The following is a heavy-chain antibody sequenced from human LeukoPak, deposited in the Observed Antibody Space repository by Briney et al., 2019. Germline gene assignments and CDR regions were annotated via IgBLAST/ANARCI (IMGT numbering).Heavy chain of an antibody. CDR3: VRDGRVGALGTPLDY. Sequence: GGSLRLSCAASGFTFSRHWMHWVRQAPGKELMWVSRISHDGTITEYADSVRGRFTISRDDAKNTLYLQMNSLGAEDTAFYYCVRDGRVGALGTPLDYWGQGTLVTVSS. J-gene: IGHJ4*02. CDR1: GFTFSRHW. D-gene: IGHD2-15*01. CDR2: ISHDGTIT. V-gene: IGHV3-74*03.